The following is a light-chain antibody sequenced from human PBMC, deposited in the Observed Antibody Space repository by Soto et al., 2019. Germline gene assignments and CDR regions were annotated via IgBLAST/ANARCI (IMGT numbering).Light chain of an antibody. CDR1: QSISSW. J-gene: IGKJ1*01. CDR2: DAS. V-gene: IGKV1-5*01. CDR3: QQHQSYWT. Sequence: DIQMSQSPSTLSASVGDRVTITCRASQSISSWLAWYQQKPGKAPKRLIHDASSLQSGVPSRFSGSGSGTEFTLTISSLQPDDFATYYCQQHQSYWTFGQGTKVDIK.